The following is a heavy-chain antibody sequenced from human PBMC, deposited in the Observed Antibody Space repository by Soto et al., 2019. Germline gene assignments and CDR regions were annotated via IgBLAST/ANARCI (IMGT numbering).Heavy chain of an antibody. CDR2: ISYTGST. CDR1: GGSISVYY. J-gene: IGHJ4*02. V-gene: IGHV4-59*01. Sequence: SETLSLTCTVSGGSISVYYCSWIRHPPGKGLEYIGYISYTGSTTYNPSLNSRVTISLDTSKNQFSLTLTSVTAPDTAVYYCARGHFSGWWGLGYWGQGTLVTVS. D-gene: IGHD2-21*02. CDR3: ARGHFSGWWGLGY.